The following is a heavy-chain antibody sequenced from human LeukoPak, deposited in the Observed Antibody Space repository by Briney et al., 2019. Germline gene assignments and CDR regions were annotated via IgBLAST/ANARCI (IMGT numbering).Heavy chain of an antibody. J-gene: IGHJ6*03. Sequence: GGSLRLSCAASGFTFDDYAMHWVRQAPGKGLEWVSGISWNSGSIGYADSVKGRFTISRDNAKNSLYLQMNSLRAEDTAVYYCENVYYYYYYMDVWGKGTTVTISS. V-gene: IGHV3-9*01. D-gene: IGHD2/OR15-2a*01. CDR2: ISWNSGSI. CDR3: ENVYYYYYYMDV. CDR1: GFTFDDYA.